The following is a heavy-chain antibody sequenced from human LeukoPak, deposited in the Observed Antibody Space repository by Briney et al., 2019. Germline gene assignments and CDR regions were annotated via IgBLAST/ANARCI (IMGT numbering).Heavy chain of an antibody. V-gene: IGHV5-51*01. CDR2: IYPGDSDT. CDR3: ARLSSGWRTYYYYYMDV. Sequence: GESLKISCKGTGYSFTSYWIGWVRQMPGKGLEWMGSIYPGDSDTRYSPSFQGQVTISADKSISTAYLQWSSLKASDTAMYYCARLSSGWRTYYYYYMDVWGKGTTVTISS. CDR1: GYSFTSYW. J-gene: IGHJ6*03. D-gene: IGHD6-19*01.